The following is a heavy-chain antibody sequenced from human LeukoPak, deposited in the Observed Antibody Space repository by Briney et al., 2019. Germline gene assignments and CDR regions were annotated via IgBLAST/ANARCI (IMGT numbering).Heavy chain of an antibody. CDR2: MNPNSGNT. CDR3: ARRSPIAGATIRYYYYYYMDV. V-gene: IGHV1-8*02. Sequence: GSSVKVSCKASGGTFSSYDINWVRQATGQGLEWMGWMNPNSGNTGYAQKFQGRVTMNRNTSISTAYMELSSLRSEDTAVYYCARRSPIAGATIRYYYYYYMDVWGKGTTVTVSS. D-gene: IGHD1-26*01. J-gene: IGHJ6*03. CDR1: GGTFSSYD.